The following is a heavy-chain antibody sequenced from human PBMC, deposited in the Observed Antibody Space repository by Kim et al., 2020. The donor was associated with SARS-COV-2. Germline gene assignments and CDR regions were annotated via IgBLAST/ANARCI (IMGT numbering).Heavy chain of an antibody. D-gene: IGHD1-26*01. CDR3: AMEAGSRGN. J-gene: IGHJ4*02. Sequence: GESLKISCQGSGYSFTNYWISWVRQMPGKGLVWMGRIDPSDSYTNYSPSFQGHVTISVDKSISTAYLFWTSLKASDTATYYCAMEAGSRGNWGQGTLVTVSS. CDR2: IDPSDSYT. CDR1: GYSFTNYW. V-gene: IGHV5-10-1*01.